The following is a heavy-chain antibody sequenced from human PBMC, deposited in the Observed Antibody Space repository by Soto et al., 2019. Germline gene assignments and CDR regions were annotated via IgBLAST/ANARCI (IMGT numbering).Heavy chain of an antibody. D-gene: IGHD5-18*01. Sequence: KPGGSLRLSCAASGFTFNSYSMNWVRQAPGKGLEWVSSISGGSTDIYYADSLKGRFTISRDNAKNSLYLQIHSLRAEDTAVYYCATRVQYSYGYEGYYLDYWGQGTLVTVSS. CDR1: GFTFNSYS. J-gene: IGHJ4*02. CDR3: ATRVQYSYGYEGYYLDY. V-gene: IGHV3-21*01. CDR2: ISGGSTDI.